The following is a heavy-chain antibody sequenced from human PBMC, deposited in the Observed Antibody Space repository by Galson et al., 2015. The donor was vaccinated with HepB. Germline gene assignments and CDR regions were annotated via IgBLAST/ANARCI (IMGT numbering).Heavy chain of an antibody. D-gene: IGHD3/OR15-3a*01. CDR2: INPHGNEF. V-gene: IGHV3-7*01. J-gene: IGHJ4*02. CDR3: VRDSGHYTFVS. Sequence: SLRLSCAASGLNFWMSWVRQAPGKGLEWVACINPHGNEFNYVDSVKGRFTISRDNAKSSLYLQMSSLGVDDTAVYYCVRDSGHYTFVSWGLGTLVTVSS. CDR1: GLNFW.